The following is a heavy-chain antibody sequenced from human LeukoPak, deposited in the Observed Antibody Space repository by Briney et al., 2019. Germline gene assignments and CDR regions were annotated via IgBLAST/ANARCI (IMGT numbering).Heavy chain of an antibody. J-gene: IGHJ3*02. D-gene: IGHD5-24*01. CDR3: ARHFDRDGYKSNAFDI. CDR1: GGSFSSSSYY. Sequence: SETLSRNCTVSGGSFSSSSYYWGWIRQPPGKGLEWIGSMYYSGSTYYNESLRSRVTISVARSKNMFSLKLSSVTAADTAVYYCARHFDRDGYKSNAFDIWGQGTMVTVSS. CDR2: MYYSGST. V-gene: IGHV4-39*01.